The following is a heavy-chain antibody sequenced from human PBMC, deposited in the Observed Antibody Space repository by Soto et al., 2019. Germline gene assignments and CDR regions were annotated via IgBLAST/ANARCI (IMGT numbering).Heavy chain of an antibody. D-gene: IGHD1-1*01. Sequence: SQTLSLPCDISGDSVSSNSAAWNWIRPTPSRGLEWLGRTYYRSKWYINYAVSVKSRITVNPDTSKNQFSLQLNSVTPEDTAVYYCARGSWDDVTGHYYMDVWGKGTTVTVSS. J-gene: IGHJ6*03. CDR3: ARGSWDDVTGHYYMDV. V-gene: IGHV6-1*01. CDR2: TYYRSKWYI. CDR1: GDSVSSNSAA.